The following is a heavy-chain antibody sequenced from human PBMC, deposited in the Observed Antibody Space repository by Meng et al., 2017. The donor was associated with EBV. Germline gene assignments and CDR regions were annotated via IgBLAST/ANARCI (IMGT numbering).Heavy chain of an antibody. CDR2: IIPIFGTA. CDR1: GGTFSSYA. D-gene: IGHD6-13*01. V-gene: IGHV1-69*06. Sequence: QVELGQSGAEVKEPGSSVKVSCKASGGTFSSYAISWVRQAPGQGLEWMGGIIPIFGTANYAQKFQGRVTITADKSTSTAYMELSSLRPEDTAVYYCARAEIAAAGRLDYWGQGTLVTVSS. CDR3: ARAEIAAAGRLDY. J-gene: IGHJ4*02.